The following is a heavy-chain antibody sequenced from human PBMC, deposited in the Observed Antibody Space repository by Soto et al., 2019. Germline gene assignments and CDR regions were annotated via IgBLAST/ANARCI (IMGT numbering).Heavy chain of an antibody. J-gene: IGHJ4*02. CDR1: GGSFSGNY. V-gene: IGHV4-34*01. CDR2: INHSGST. Sequence: SETLSLTCVVYGGSFSGNYWSWIRQSPGKGLEWIGDINHSGSTNYNPSLKSRVTISVDTSKNQFSLKLRSVTAADTAVYYCARGRRDYYDSSTYYPGPLWRSWGQGTLVTVSS. D-gene: IGHD3-22*01. CDR3: ARGRRDYYDSSTYYPGPLWRS.